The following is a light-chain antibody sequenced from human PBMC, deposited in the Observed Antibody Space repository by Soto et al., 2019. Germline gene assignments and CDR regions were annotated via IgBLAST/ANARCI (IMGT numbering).Light chain of an antibody. CDR2: EVS. Sequence: QSVLTQPASVSGSPGQSITISCTGTSSDVDGYNYVSWYQQHPGKAPKLMIYEVSNRPSGVSNRFSGSKSGNTASLTISGLQAEDEADYYCSSYTSSSTRVFGTGTKVTVL. CDR3: SSYTSSSTRV. J-gene: IGLJ1*01. V-gene: IGLV2-14*01. CDR1: SSDVDGYNY.